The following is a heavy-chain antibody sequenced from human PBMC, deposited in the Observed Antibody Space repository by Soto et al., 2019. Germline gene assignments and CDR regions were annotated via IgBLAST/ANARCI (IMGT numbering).Heavy chain of an antibody. CDR1: GFTFNSYW. CDR3: ARGIRNYYGVDV. D-gene: IGHD2-15*01. CDR2: INGDGGTT. J-gene: IGHJ6*02. V-gene: IGHV3-74*01. Sequence: PGGSLRLSCAASGFTFNSYWMHWVRQAPGKGLLWVSRINGDGGTTNYADSVKGRFTISRDNAMNTVYLQMNNLRVEDTAVYYSARGIRNYYGVDVWGQGTTVTVSS.